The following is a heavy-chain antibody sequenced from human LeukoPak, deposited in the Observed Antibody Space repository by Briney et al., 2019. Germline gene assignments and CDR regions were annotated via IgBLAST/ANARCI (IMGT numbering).Heavy chain of an antibody. V-gene: IGHV4-34*01. CDR2: INHSGST. CDR3: ASTYYDSSGYCYFDY. CDR1: GGSFSGYY. Sequence: SETLSLTCAVYGGSFSGYYWSWIRQPPGKGLEWIGEINHSGSTNYNPSLKSRVTISVDTSKNQFSLKLSSVTAADTAVYYCASTYYDSSGYCYFDYWGQGTLVTVSS. J-gene: IGHJ4*02. D-gene: IGHD3-22*01.